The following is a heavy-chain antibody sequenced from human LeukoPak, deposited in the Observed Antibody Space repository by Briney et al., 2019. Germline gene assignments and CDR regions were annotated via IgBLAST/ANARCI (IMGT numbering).Heavy chain of an antibody. CDR3: GRVKEASAFDI. J-gene: IGHJ3*02. CDR1: GFIFSSYS. Sequence: GGSLRLSCAVSGFIFSSYSMNWVRQAPGKVLEWVSSISTSSIYIYYADSVKGRFTISRDNAKNSLYLQMNSLRAEDTAVYYCGRVKEASAFDIWGQGTMVTVSS. V-gene: IGHV3-21*01. CDR2: ISTSSIYI. D-gene: IGHD5-12*01.